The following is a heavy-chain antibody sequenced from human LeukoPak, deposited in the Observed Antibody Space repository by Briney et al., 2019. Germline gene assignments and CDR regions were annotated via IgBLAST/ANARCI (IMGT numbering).Heavy chain of an antibody. V-gene: IGHV4-59*01. CDR1: GGSISSYY. Sequence: SETLSLTCTVSGGSISSYYWSWIRQPPGKGLEWIGHIYYSGSTNYNPSLKSRVTISVDTSKNQFSLKLSSVTAADTAVYYCARVCLCSSWSTYDYWGQRTLVTVSS. CDR2: IYYSGST. CDR3: ARVCLCSSWSTYDY. J-gene: IGHJ4*02. D-gene: IGHD6-13*01.